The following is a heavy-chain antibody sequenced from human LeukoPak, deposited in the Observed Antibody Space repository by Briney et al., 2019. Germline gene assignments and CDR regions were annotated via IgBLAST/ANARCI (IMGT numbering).Heavy chain of an antibody. CDR3: ARRRSGWHFDY. D-gene: IGHD6-19*01. CDR2: IYYSGST. CDR1: GGSNSSSSYY. V-gene: IGHV4-39*01. Sequence: SETLSLTCTVSGGSNSSSSYYWGWIRQPPGKGLEWIGSIYYSGSTYYNPSLKCRVTISVDTSKNQFSLKLSSVTAADTAVYYCARRRSGWHFDYWGQGTLVTVSS. J-gene: IGHJ4*02.